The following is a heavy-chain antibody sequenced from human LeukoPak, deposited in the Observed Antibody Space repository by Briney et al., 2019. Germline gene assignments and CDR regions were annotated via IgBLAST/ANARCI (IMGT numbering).Heavy chain of an antibody. CDR2: IYYSGST. CDR3: ARENGRGAYYDFWSGYYPTYNWFDP. J-gene: IGHJ5*02. D-gene: IGHD3-3*01. V-gene: IGHV4-39*02. CDR1: GGSISSSSYY. Sequence: SETLSRTCTVSGGSISSSSYYWGWIRQPPGKGLEWIGSIYYSGSTYYTPSLKSRVTISVDTSKNQFSLKLSSVTAADTAVYYCARENGRGAYYDFWSGYYPTYNWFDPWGQGTLVTVSS.